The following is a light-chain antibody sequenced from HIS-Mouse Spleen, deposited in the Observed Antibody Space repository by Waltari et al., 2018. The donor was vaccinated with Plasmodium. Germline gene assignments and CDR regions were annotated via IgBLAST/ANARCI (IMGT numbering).Light chain of an antibody. CDR1: SSDVGSYNL. V-gene: IGLV2-23*01. CDR3: CSYAGSSTWV. J-gene: IGLJ3*02. CDR2: EGS. Sequence: QSALTQPASVSGSPGQSTTISCTGTSSDVGSYNLVSWYKQHPGKAPKLMIYEGSKRPSGVSNRFSGSKSGNTASLTISGLQAEDEADYYCCSYAGSSTWVFGGGTKLTVL.